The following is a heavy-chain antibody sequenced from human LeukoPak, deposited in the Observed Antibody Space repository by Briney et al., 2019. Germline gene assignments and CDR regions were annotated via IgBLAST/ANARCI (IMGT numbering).Heavy chain of an antibody. CDR3: ARARFNAFDI. J-gene: IGHJ3*02. Sequence: GGSLRLSCAASGFTFSSYWISWVRQAPGKGLEWVANIKQDGSEKYYVDSVKGQFTISRDNAKNSLCLQMNSLRADDTAVYYCARARFNAFDIWGQGTMVTVSS. CDR1: GFTFSSYW. V-gene: IGHV3-7*05. CDR2: IKQDGSEK.